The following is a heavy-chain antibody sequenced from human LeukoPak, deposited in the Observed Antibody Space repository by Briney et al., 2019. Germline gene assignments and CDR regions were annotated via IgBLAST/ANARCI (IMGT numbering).Heavy chain of an antibody. V-gene: IGHV3-53*01. D-gene: IGHD1-26*01. CDR3: ARVWELSFDY. J-gene: IGHJ4*02. CDR2: IYSAGST. Sequence: PGGSLRLSCAASGFTVTTEHMGWVRQAAGEGLECVSVIYSAGSTSHADSVKGRFTISRDNSKNTVHLQMNSLRAEDTAVYYCARVWELSFDYWGQGTLVTVSS. CDR1: GFTVTTEH.